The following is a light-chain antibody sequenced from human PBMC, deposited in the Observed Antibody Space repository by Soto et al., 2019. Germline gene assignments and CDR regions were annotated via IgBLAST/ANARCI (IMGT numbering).Light chain of an antibody. CDR2: GAS. J-gene: IGKJ1*01. Sequence: IVLKQSPGTLSLYPGERATLSCRASQSVSSSYLAWYQQKPGQAPRLLIYGASNGATGIPDRFSGSGSGTDFTLTISRLEPEDLAVYYCQQYGSSPPRTFGQGTKVDIK. CDR1: QSVSSSY. CDR3: QQYGSSPPRT. V-gene: IGKV3-20*01.